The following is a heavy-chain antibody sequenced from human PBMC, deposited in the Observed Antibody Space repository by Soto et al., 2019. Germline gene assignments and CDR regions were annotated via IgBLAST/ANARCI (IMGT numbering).Heavy chain of an antibody. CDR3: AARRGAGGHFDY. D-gene: IGHD2-8*02. CDR1: GFTFSTYS. V-gene: IGHV3-23*01. CDR2: VSSSGGT. Sequence: EVELLESGGGLVKPEGSLRLSCAASGFTFSTYSMGWVRQAPGKGLEWVSVVSSSGGTIYDDSAKNGITLSTDNTKNTPLWQTSSRRGDDAAVYYCAARRGAGGHFDYWGQGALVTVSS. J-gene: IGHJ4*02.